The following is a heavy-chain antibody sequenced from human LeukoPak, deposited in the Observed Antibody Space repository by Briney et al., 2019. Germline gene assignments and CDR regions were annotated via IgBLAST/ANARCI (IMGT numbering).Heavy chain of an antibody. V-gene: IGHV3-9*01. Sequence: GGSLRLSCAAPGFTFDDYAMHWVRHAPGKGLEWVSGISWNSGSIGYADSVKGRFTISRDNAKNSLYLQMNSLRAEDTALYYCAKDNGRGGNFDYWGQGTLVTVSS. CDR1: GFTFDDYA. CDR2: ISWNSGSI. D-gene: IGHD3-16*01. J-gene: IGHJ4*02. CDR3: AKDNGRGGNFDY.